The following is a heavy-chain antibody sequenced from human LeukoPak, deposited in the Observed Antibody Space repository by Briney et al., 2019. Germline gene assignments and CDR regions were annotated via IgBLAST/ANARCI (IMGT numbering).Heavy chain of an antibody. J-gene: IGHJ3*02. CDR3: ARGLQAFDI. CDR1: GFTFDYKA. D-gene: IGHD2-15*01. Sequence: PGGSLTLPCAASGFTFDYKALSWIGHAPGKGLEWVSGTNWNGGSTGYADSVKGRFTISRDNAKNSLYLQMNSLRAEDTALYYCARGLQAFDIWGQGTMVTVS. CDR2: TNWNGGST. V-gene: IGHV3-20*04.